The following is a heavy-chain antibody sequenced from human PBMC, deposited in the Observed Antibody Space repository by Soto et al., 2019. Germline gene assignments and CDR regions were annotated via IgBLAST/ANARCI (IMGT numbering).Heavy chain of an antibody. CDR1: GFTFSSYS. D-gene: IGHD2-2*01. CDR2: ISSSSSTI. V-gene: IGHV3-48*02. Sequence: GSLLLSCAASGFTFSSYSMNWVRQAPGKGLEWVSYISSSSSTIYYADSVKGRFTISRDNAKNSLYLQMNSLRDEDTAVYYCAREDQLLSDYGVDVWGQGTKVTVYS. CDR3: AREDQLLSDYGVDV. J-gene: IGHJ6*02.